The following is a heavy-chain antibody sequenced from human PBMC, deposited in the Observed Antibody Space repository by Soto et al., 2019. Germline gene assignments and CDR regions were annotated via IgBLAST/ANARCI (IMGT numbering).Heavy chain of an antibody. D-gene: IGHD3-10*01. V-gene: IGHV3-13*04. CDR2: IGTAGDA. CDR1: GFTFSSYD. J-gene: IGHJ4*02. CDR3: ARAFITGVLGY. Sequence: EVQLVESGGGLVQPGGSLRLSCAASGFTFSSYDMHWVRQVTGKGLEWVSAIGTAGDAYYPNSVKGRFTISREKAKNSLYLQMHSLRAWDTAVSYCARAFITGVLGYWGKGTLVTVSS.